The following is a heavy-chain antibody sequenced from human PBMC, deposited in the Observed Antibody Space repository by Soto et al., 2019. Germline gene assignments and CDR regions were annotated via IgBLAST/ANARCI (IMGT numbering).Heavy chain of an antibody. D-gene: IGHD3-3*01. V-gene: IGHV3-30*18. CDR2: ISYDGSNK. Sequence: GGSLRLSCAASGFTFSSYGMHWVRQAPGKGLEWVAVISYDGSNKYYADSVKGRFTISRDNSKNTLYLQMNSLRAEDTAVYYCANGPQRFLEWLLTADGMDVWGQGTTVTVSS. CDR3: ANGPQRFLEWLLTADGMDV. CDR1: GFTFSSYG. J-gene: IGHJ6*02.